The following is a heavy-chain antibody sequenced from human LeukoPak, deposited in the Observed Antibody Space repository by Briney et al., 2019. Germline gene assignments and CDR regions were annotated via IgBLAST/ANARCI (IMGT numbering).Heavy chain of an antibody. D-gene: IGHD3-22*01. J-gene: IGHJ4*02. V-gene: IGHV3-21*01. Sequence: PGGSLRLSCAASGFSFSSYSMNWVRQAPGKGLEWVSSISTSSSYIYYADSVKGRFTISRDNAKNSLYLQMNSLRVEDTAVFYCARDRGYYYDSSGYTDYWGQGTLVTVSS. CDR1: GFSFSSYS. CDR2: ISTSSSYI. CDR3: ARDRGYYYDSSGYTDY.